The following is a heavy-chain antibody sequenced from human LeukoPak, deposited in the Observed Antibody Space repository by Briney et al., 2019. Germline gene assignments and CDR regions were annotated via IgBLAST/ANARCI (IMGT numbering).Heavy chain of an antibody. CDR3: ARDPGVGATKWFDP. V-gene: IGHV4-4*07. Sequence: SETLSLTCTVSGGSISSYYWSWIRQPAGKGLEWIGRIYTSGSTNYNPSLKSRVTMSVDTSKNQFSLKLSSVTAADTAVYYCARDPGVGATKWFDPWGQGTLVTVSS. CDR2: IYTSGST. J-gene: IGHJ5*02. D-gene: IGHD1-26*01. CDR1: GGSISSYY.